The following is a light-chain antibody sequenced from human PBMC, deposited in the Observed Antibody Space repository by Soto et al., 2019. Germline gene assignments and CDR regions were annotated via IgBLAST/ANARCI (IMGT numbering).Light chain of an antibody. CDR2: AVS. Sequence: QSVLTQPASVSGSPGQSITISCSGTSSDIGGYNSVSWYQQHPGKAPKLVIYAVSNRPSGVSSRFSGSKSGNTASLTMSGLQAEDEATYYCGTWDSSMSAYVFGTG. J-gene: IGLJ1*01. V-gene: IGLV2-14*01. CDR3: GTWDSSMSAYV. CDR1: SSDIGGYNS.